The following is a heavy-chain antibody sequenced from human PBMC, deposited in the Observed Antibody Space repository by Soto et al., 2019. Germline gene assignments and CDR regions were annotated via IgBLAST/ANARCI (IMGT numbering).Heavy chain of an antibody. CDR2: ISSSGGTI. V-gene: IGHV3-48*03. Sequence: GGSLRLSCAASGFTFSSYEMNWVRQAPGKGLEWVSYISSSGGTIYYADSVKGRFTVSRDNAKNSLYLQMNSLRAEDTAVYYCARARITIFGDYWGQGTLVTVSS. D-gene: IGHD3-3*01. CDR3: ARARITIFGDY. J-gene: IGHJ4*02. CDR1: GFTFSSYE.